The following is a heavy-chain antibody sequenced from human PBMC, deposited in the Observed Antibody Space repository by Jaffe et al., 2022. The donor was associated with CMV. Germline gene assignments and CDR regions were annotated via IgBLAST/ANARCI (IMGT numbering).Heavy chain of an antibody. J-gene: IGHJ5*02. D-gene: IGHD3-10*01. CDR2: VKSKTDGGAT. Sequence: EVQLVESGGGLVKPGGSLRLSCAASGFTFSNAWMSWVRQAPGKGLEWVGRVKSKTDGGATDYGAPVKGRFTISRDDSKNTLSLQMNSLRTEDTGVYYCTTDYAMVRGTSATWGQGTLVTVSS. CDR3: TTDYAMVRGTSAT. V-gene: IGHV3-15*01. CDR1: GFTFSNAW.